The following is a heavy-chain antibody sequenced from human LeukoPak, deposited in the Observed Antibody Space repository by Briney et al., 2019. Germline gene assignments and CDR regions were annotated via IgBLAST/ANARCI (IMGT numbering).Heavy chain of an antibody. D-gene: IGHD1-26*01. V-gene: IGHV3-33*01. CDR2: IWYDGSNK. Sequence: GRSLRLSCAASGFTFSSYGMHWVRQAPGKGLEWVAVIWYDGSNKYYADSVKGRFTISRDNSKNTLYLQMNSLRAEDTAVYYCARVLPGELLPIYYYYGMDVWGQGTTVTVSS. CDR3: ARVLPGELLPIYYYYGMDV. J-gene: IGHJ6*02. CDR1: GFTFSSYG.